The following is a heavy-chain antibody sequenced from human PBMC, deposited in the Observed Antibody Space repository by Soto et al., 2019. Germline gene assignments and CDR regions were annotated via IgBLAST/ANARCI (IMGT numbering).Heavy chain of an antibody. CDR1: GGSITTDTYY. CDR2: ISYTGST. V-gene: IGHV4-39*01. Sequence: SETLSLTCTVSGGSITTDTYYWGWIRQPPGKGPEWIGSISYTGSTYFNPSLKSRVTISVDTSKSHFSLKLTSVTASDTAVYYCARHRYTHRYFDCFDPWGQGTLVTVSS. D-gene: IGHD5-18*01. CDR3: ARHRYTHRYFDCFDP. J-gene: IGHJ5*02.